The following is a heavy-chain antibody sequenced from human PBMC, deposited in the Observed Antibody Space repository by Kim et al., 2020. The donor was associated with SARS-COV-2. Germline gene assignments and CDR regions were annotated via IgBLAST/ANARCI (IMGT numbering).Heavy chain of an antibody. CDR3: ARGLILTGYYTLSAYYYYMDV. CDR1: GYTFTSYY. D-gene: IGHD3-9*01. J-gene: IGHJ6*03. V-gene: IGHV1-46*01. Sequence: ASVKVSCKASGYTFTSYYMHWVRQAPGQGLEWMGIINPSGGSTSYAQKFQGRVTMTRDTSTSTVYMELSSLRSEDTAVYYCARGLILTGYYTLSAYYYYMDVWGKGTTVTVSS. CDR2: INPSGGST.